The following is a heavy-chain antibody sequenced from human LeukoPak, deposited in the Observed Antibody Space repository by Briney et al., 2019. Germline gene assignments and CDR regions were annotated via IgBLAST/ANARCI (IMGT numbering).Heavy chain of an antibody. D-gene: IGHD5-24*01. CDR2: IYYSGST. CDR1: GGSVSSGSYY. V-gene: IGHV4-61*01. J-gene: IGHJ4*02. Sequence: KTSETLSLTCTVSGGSVSSGSYYWSWIRQPPGKGLEWIGYIYYSGSTKYNPSLKSRVTISVDTSKNQFSLKLSSVTAADTAVYYCARDYGYNFGYFDYWGQGTLVTVSS. CDR3: ARDYGYNFGYFDY.